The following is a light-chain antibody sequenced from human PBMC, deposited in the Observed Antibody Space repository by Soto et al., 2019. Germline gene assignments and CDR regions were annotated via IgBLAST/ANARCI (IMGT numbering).Light chain of an antibody. Sequence: EIVLTQSPGTLSLSPGERATLSCRASQSVSSNYLAWYQQKPGQAPRLLIYAASSRATGIPDRFSGSGSGTDFTLSVSRLEPEDFAVYYCQQYGSSPLTFGGGTKGETK. CDR1: QSVSSNY. J-gene: IGKJ4*01. CDR3: QQYGSSPLT. V-gene: IGKV3-20*01. CDR2: AAS.